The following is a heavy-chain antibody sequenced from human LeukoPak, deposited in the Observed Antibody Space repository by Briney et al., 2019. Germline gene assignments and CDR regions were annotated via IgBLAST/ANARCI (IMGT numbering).Heavy chain of an antibody. CDR2: IYYSGST. CDR1: GGSISSYY. V-gene: IGHV4-59*01. J-gene: IGHJ3*02. D-gene: IGHD3-10*01. CDR3: VRSSYYYAADALDI. Sequence: SETLSLTCSVSGGSISSYYWSWIRQPPGKGLEWIGYIYYSGSTNYNPSLKSRVTILVDTSKKQFSLKLSSVTAADTAVYYCVRSSYYYAADALDIWGQGTMVTVSS.